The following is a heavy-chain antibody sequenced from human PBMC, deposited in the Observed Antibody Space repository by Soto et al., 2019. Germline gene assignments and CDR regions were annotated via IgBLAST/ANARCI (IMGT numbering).Heavy chain of an antibody. D-gene: IGHD2-15*01. Sequence: GESLKISGNGSGYSFSSYWIGWGRQMPGKGLEWMGIIYPGDSDIRYSPSFQGQVTISVDKSMSTAYLQWSSLKASDTAMYYCARHDIYCSGGICNRCYDYWGQGRLVTVSS. V-gene: IGHV5-51*01. CDR1: GYSFSSYW. CDR3: ARHDIYCSGGICNRCYDY. J-gene: IGHJ4*02. CDR2: IYPGDSDI.